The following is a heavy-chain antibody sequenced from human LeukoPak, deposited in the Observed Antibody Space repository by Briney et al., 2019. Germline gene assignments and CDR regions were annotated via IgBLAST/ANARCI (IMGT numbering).Heavy chain of an antibody. Sequence: ASVRVSCKASGYTFTGYYMHWVRQAPGQGLEWMGWINPNSGGTNYAQKFQGRVTMTRDTSISTAYMELSRLRSDDTAVYYCARDPPYCSSTSCYKVRGIKTLTFDPWGQGTLVTVSS. V-gene: IGHV1-2*02. CDR3: ARDPPYCSSTSCYKVRGIKTLTFDP. J-gene: IGHJ5*02. CDR2: INPNSGGT. CDR1: GYTFTGYY. D-gene: IGHD2-2*02.